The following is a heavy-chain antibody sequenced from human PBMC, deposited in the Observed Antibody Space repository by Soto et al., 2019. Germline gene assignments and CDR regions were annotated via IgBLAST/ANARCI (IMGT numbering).Heavy chain of an antibody. CDR3: ARDYYYYYYMDV. CDR1: GGSISSSSYY. CDR2: IYYSGST. V-gene: IGHV4-39*01. Sequence: SETLSLTCTVSGGSISSSSYYWGWIRQPPGKGLEWIGSIYYSGSTYYNPSLKSRVTISVDTSKNQFSLKLSSVTATDTAVYYCARDYYYYYYMDVWGKGTTVTVSS. J-gene: IGHJ6*03.